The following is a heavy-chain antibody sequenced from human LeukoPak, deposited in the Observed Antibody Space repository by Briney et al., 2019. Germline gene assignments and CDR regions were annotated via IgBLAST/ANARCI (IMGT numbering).Heavy chain of an antibody. Sequence: ASLRVSCKASGYTFTNYGISWVRQAPGQGLEWMGWISVYNGNTNYAENLQGRVTVTTDTSTNTAYMELRSLRSDDTAVYYCARDLRSGSFPPPFDYWGQGTLVTVSS. CDR2: ISVYNGNT. CDR1: GYTFTNYG. V-gene: IGHV1-18*04. D-gene: IGHD5-12*01. J-gene: IGHJ4*02. CDR3: ARDLRSGSFPPPFDY.